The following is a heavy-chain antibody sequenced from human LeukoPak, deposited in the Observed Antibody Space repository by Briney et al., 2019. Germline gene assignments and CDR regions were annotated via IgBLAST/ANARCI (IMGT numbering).Heavy chain of an antibody. Sequence: SETLSLTCAVYGGSFSGYYWSWIRQPPGKGLEWIGEINHSGSTNYNPSLKSRVTISVDTSKNQFSLKLSSVTAADTAVYYCGSGTVPAAIRWGQGTLVTVSS. J-gene: IGHJ4*02. CDR3: GSGTVPAAIR. D-gene: IGHD2-2*02. CDR2: INHSGST. V-gene: IGHV4-34*01. CDR1: GGSFSGYY.